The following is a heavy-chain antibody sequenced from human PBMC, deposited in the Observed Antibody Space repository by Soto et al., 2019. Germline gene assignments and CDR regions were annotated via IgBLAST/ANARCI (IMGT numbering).Heavy chain of an antibody. V-gene: IGHV3-23*01. CDR1: GFPFSSFA. CDR3: ARSLFMVAPDNEPFDY. Sequence: EVKLLESGGSLVQPGGSLTLSCAASGFPFSSFAMSWVRQAPEKVLEWVAGCSGGGNDRYYADVEKGRFTFSRDHSRNTLYLKMNSLRAEDTAMYYCARSLFMVAPDNEPFDYWGRGTLVTVSS. J-gene: IGHJ4*02. D-gene: IGHD5-12*01. CDR2: CSGGGNDR.